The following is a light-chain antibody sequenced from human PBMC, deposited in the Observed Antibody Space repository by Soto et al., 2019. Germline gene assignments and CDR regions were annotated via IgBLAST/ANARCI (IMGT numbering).Light chain of an antibody. Sequence: DIQMTQSPSTLSASVGDRVTITCRASQSLSGWLAWYQQKPGKAPKLLVYNASSLESGVPSRFSGSGSGTEFTLTISSLQPDDFATYYCQQYNSYSPYTFGQGTKLEIK. J-gene: IGKJ2*01. CDR3: QQYNSYSPYT. V-gene: IGKV1-5*03. CDR1: QSLSGW. CDR2: NAS.